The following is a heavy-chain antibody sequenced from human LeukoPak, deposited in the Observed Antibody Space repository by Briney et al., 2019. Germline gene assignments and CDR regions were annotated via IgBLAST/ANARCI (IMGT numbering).Heavy chain of an antibody. CDR1: GFTFSSYA. CDR2: ISGSGGST. Sequence: GGSLRLSCAASGFTFSSYAMSWVRQAPVKGLEWVSAISGSGGSTYYADSVKGRFTISRDNSKNTLYLQMNSLRAEDTAVCYCAKDNDYGDYFNFDYWGQGTLVTVSS. CDR3: AKDNDYGDYFNFDY. V-gene: IGHV3-23*01. D-gene: IGHD4-17*01. J-gene: IGHJ4*02.